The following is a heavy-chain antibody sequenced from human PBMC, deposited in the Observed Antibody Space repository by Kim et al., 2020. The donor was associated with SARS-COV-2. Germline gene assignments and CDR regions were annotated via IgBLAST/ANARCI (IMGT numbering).Heavy chain of an antibody. V-gene: IGHV3-7*03. D-gene: IGHD3-10*01. CDR3: ARPSPDYNASGSYYLRWGEGHFDL. J-gene: IGHJ2*01. CDR2: INQDGTEK. Sequence: GGSLRLSCAASAFTFSNYWMTWVRQAPGKGLEWVANINQDGTEKYYVDSVKGRFTISRDNAKNSLNLHMNSLRAEDTAVYYCARPSPDYNASGSYYLRWGEGHFDLWGRGTLVIVSS. CDR1: AFTFSNYW.